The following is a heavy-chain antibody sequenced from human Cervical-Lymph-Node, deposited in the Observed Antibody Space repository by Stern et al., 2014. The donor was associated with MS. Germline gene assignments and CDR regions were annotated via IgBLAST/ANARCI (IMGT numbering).Heavy chain of an antibody. Sequence: EVQLVESGGGLVQPGESLRLSCVASGFTFNNYAMSWVRQAPGQGLEWVSGISLSDTDTYYAKSVKGRFTISRDNSNNAPSLTMNRLRVDDTAMYYCAKDRNGDYVNWFDPWGQGTLVTVSS. CDR1: GFTFNNYA. CDR3: AKDRNGDYVNWFDP. D-gene: IGHD4-17*01. CDR2: ISLSDTDT. J-gene: IGHJ5*02. V-gene: IGHV3-23*04.